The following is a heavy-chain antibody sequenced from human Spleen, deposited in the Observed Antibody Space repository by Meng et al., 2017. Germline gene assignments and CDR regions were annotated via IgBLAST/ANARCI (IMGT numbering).Heavy chain of an antibody. CDR2: ISYDGSNK. CDR1: GVTFSGSD. V-gene: IGHV3-30*07. Sequence: GESLKISCAVSGVTFSGSDIHWVRQASGKGLEWVAVISYDGSNKYYADSVKGRFTISRDDAKNTVYLQMNSLRAEDTAVYYCARDADWVIFDHWGQGALVTVSS. J-gene: IGHJ4*02. CDR3: ARDADWVIFDH. D-gene: IGHD3-9*01.